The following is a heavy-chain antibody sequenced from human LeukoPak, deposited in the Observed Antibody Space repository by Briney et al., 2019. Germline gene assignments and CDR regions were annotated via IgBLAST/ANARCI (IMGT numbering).Heavy chain of an antibody. J-gene: IGHJ1*01. Sequence: GGSLRLSCAASGLSFADSWMHWVRQAPGKGVVWVSRINNDGSDTRYADSVRGRFTISRDNAKNTLYLQMNSLRAEDTAVYYCARVSGSGMNEYYQHWGQGTLVTVPS. CDR2: INNDGSDT. CDR1: GLSFADSW. D-gene: IGHD3-10*01. V-gene: IGHV3-74*01. CDR3: ARVSGSGMNEYYQH.